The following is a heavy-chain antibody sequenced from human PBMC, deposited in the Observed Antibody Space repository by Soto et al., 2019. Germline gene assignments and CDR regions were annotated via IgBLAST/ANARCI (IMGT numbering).Heavy chain of an antibody. Sequence: PGGSLRLSCAASGFTFRNYNMNCVRQAPGKGLEWVADIWYDGSNKYYADSVKGRFTISRDNATNSLHLQMNNLRAEDTAVYYCARLPFPWGWFDPWGQGTLVTVSS. CDR2: IWYDGSNK. V-gene: IGHV3-33*08. J-gene: IGHJ5*02. D-gene: IGHD3-16*01. CDR3: ARLPFPWGWFDP. CDR1: GFTFRNYN.